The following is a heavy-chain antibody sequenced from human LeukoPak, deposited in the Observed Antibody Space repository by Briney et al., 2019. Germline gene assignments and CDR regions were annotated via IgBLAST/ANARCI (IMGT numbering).Heavy chain of an antibody. J-gene: IGHJ6*02. CDR1: GFTFSSYE. Sequence: GGSLRLSCAASGFTFSSYEMNWVRQAPGKGLEWVSYISSSGSTIYYADSVKGRFTISRDNVKNSLYLQMNSLRAEDTAVYYCARDFGELFRNYGMDVWGQGTTVTVSS. CDR3: ARDFGELFRNYGMDV. V-gene: IGHV3-48*03. CDR2: ISSSGSTI. D-gene: IGHD3-10*01.